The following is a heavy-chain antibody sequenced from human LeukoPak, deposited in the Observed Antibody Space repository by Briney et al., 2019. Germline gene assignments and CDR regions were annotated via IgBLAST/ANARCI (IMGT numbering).Heavy chain of an antibody. CDR3: AKDPDDYGNDY. J-gene: IGHJ4*02. D-gene: IGHD4-11*01. V-gene: IGHV3-7*03. CDR2: IKEDGSER. Sequence: GGSLRLSCEGSAFIFSGHWMNWVRQTPGKGLEWVASIKEDGSERQYVDSVKGRFSISRDNTKGSLFLQLNSLRAEDTAVYYCAKDPDDYGNDYWGQGTLVTVSS. CDR1: AFIFSGHW.